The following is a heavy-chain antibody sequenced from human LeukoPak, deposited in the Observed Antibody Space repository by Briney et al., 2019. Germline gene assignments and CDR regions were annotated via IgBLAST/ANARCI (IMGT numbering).Heavy chain of an antibody. J-gene: IGHJ4*02. CDR2: INHSGST. CDR1: GGSFSGYY. Sequence: SGTLSVTCAVYGGSFSGYYWSWIRQPPGKGLEWVGEINHSGSTNYNPSPKSRVTISVDTSKNQFSLELSSVTAAGTAVYYCAREGDYGLGYWGQGTLVTVPS. V-gene: IGHV4-34*01. D-gene: IGHD4-17*01. CDR3: AREGDYGLGY.